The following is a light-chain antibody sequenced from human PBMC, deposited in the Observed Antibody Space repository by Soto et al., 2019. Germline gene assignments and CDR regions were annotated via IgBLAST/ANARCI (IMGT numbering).Light chain of an antibody. CDR2: DAS. J-gene: IGKJ1*01. CDR1: QSINKC. V-gene: IGKV1-5*01. CDR3: QQCNTYSAP. Sequence: DIQMTQSPSTLSASIGDRVTITCRASQSINKCLAWYQQKPGQAPKLLIYDASSLQSGVPSRFSGSGSGTQFTLTISTMQPDDFATYFCQQCNTYSAPFDQGTKVDVK.